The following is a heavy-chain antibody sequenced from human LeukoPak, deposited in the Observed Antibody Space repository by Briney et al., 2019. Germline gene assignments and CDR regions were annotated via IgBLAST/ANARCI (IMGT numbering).Heavy chain of an antibody. Sequence: GGSLRLSCAASGFTFRSYSMNWVRQAPGKGLERVANINQDGSEKYYVDSVKGRFTISRDSAKNSLYLQMNSLRAEDTAVYFCARGTTDLDYWGQGTLVTVSS. D-gene: IGHD1-1*01. CDR1: GFTFRSYS. V-gene: IGHV3-7*01. CDR3: ARGTTDLDY. J-gene: IGHJ4*02. CDR2: INQDGSEK.